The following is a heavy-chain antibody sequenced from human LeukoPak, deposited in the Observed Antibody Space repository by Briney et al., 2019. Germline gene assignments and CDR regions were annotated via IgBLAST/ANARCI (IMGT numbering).Heavy chain of an antibody. CDR3: ARALPPYYGMDV. D-gene: IGHD1-26*01. J-gene: IGHJ6*02. V-gene: IGHV1-69*04. CDR1: GGTFSSYA. Sequence: ASVKVSCKASGGTFSSYAISWVRQAPGQGLEWMGRIIPILGIANYAQKFQGRVTITADKSTSTAYMELSSLRSGDTAVHYCARALPPYYGMDVWGQGTTVTVSS. CDR2: IIPILGIA.